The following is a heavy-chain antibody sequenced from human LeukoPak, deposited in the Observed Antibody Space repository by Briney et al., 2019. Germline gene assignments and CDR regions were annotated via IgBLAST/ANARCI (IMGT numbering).Heavy chain of an antibody. Sequence: GGSLRLSCAASGFTFSSYAMSWVRQAPGKGLEWVSAISGSGGSTYYADSVKGRFTISRDNSKNTLYLQMNSLRAEDTAVYYCAKDRELTIFGVVTRSYFDYWGQGTLVTVSS. D-gene: IGHD3-3*01. J-gene: IGHJ4*02. CDR3: AKDRELTIFGVVTRSYFDY. V-gene: IGHV3-23*01. CDR1: GFTFSSYA. CDR2: ISGSGGST.